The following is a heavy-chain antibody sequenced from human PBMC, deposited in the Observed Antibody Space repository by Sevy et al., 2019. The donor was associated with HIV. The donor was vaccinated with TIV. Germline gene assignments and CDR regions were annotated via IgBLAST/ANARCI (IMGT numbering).Heavy chain of an antibody. CDR3: AVRRRVVIPGVVRRRDQFFFYGMAV. CDR1: GESFSSYY. Sequence: SETLSLTCAVYGESFSSYYWSWIRQSPGKGLEWIGEINHSGTTNYHPTLNSRVSISADTSKNQFSLKLTSVTAADTGVYYCAVRRRVVIPGVVRRRDQFFFYGMAVWGQGTTVTVSS. V-gene: IGHV4-34*01. CDR2: INHSGTT. D-gene: IGHD2-2*01. J-gene: IGHJ6*02.